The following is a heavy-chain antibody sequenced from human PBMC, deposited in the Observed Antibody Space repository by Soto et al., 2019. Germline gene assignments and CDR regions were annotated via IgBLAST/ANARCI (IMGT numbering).Heavy chain of an antibody. D-gene: IGHD4-17*01. J-gene: IGHJ3*02. V-gene: IGHV1-8*02. CDR2: MNPNSGNT. CDR1: GGTFSSYA. CDR3: ASWAYGDYGGDAFDI. Sequence: ASVKVSCKASGGTFSSYAISWVRQATGQGLEWMGWMNPNSGNTGYAQKFQGRVTMTRNTSISTAYMELSSLRSEDTAVYYCASWAYGDYGGDAFDIWGQGTMVTVSS.